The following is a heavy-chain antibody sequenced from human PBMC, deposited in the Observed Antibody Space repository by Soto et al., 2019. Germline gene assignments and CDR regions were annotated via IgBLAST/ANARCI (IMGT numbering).Heavy chain of an antibody. D-gene: IGHD1-26*01. V-gene: IGHV4-61*01. CDR1: GGSVSSGSYS. Sequence: SETLSLTCTVSGGSVSSGSYSWSWIRQPPGKGLEWIGYIYYSGSTNYNPSLKSRVTISVDTSKNQFSLKLSSVTAADTAVYYCARDRGVGATAGAFDIWGQGTMVTVSS. CDR2: IYYSGST. CDR3: ARDRGVGATAGAFDI. J-gene: IGHJ3*02.